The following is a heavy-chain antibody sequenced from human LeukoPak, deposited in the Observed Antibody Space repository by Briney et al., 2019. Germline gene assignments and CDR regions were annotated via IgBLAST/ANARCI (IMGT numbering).Heavy chain of an antibody. CDR1: GGSISSYY. CDR2: IYYSGST. Sequence: SETLSLTCTVSGGSISSYYWSWIRQPPGKGLEWIGYIYYSGSTNYNPSLKSRVTISVDTSKNQFSLKLSSVTAADTAVYYCAREGCSSTSCTRSYYGMDVWGQGTTVTVSS. D-gene: IGHD2-2*01. CDR3: AREGCSSTSCTRSYYGMDV. J-gene: IGHJ6*02. V-gene: IGHV4-59*01.